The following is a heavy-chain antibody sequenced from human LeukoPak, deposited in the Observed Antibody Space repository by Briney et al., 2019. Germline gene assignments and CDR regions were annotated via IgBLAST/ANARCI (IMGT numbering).Heavy chain of an antibody. J-gene: IGHJ3*02. D-gene: IGHD3-22*01. Sequence: SVKVSCKASGGTFSSYTISWVRQAPGQGLEWMGRIIPILGIANYAQKFQGRVTITADKSTSTAYMELSSLRSDDTAVYYCARQNAYYYDSSGYPEHAFDIWGQGTMVTVSS. CDR1: GGTFSSYT. V-gene: IGHV1-69*02. CDR2: IIPILGIA. CDR3: ARQNAYYYDSSGYPEHAFDI.